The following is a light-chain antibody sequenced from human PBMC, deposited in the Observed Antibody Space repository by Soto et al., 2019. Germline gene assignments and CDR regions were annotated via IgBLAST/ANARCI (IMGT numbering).Light chain of an antibody. V-gene: IGKV3-11*01. CDR1: QRVSSS. Sequence: PGERATLSCRASQRVSSSLAWYQQKPGQAPRLLIYDASNRATGIPARFSGSGSGTDFTLTISSLEPEDFAIYYCQQRSNWRLTFGGGTKVEIK. CDR3: QQRSNWRLT. J-gene: IGKJ4*01. CDR2: DAS.